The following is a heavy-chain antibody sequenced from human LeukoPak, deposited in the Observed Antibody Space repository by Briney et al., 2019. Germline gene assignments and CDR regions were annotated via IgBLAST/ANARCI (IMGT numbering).Heavy chain of an antibody. V-gene: IGHV4-34*01. CDR2: INHSGST. D-gene: IGHD1-26*01. CDR3: ARDGEGATSNFDY. Sequence: PSETLSLTCAVYGGSFSGYYWSWIRQPPGKGLEWIGEINHSGSTYYNPSLKSRVTISVDTSKNQFSLKLSSVTAADTAVYYCARDGEGATSNFDYWGQGTLVTVSS. CDR1: GGSFSGYY. J-gene: IGHJ4*02.